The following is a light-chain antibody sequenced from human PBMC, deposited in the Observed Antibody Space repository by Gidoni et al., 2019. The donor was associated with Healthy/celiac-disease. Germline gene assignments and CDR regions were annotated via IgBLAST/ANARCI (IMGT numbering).Light chain of an antibody. CDR3: CSYAGSYYV. CDR2: DVN. V-gene: IGLV2-11*01. Sequence: QSALTQPRSVSGSPGQSVTISCTGTSSDVGGYNYVSWYQQNPGKAPKLMIYDVNKRPSGVPDRFSGSKSGNTASLTISGLQAEDEADYYCCSYAGSYYVFGTGTKVTVL. CDR1: SSDVGGYNY. J-gene: IGLJ1*01.